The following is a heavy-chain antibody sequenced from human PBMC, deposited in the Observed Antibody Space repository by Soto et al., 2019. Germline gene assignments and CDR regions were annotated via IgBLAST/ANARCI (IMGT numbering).Heavy chain of an antibody. J-gene: IGHJ6*02. CDR1: GGSISSGGYS. CDR2: IYHSGST. D-gene: IGHD2-15*01. CDR3: ARDRVAYGMDV. V-gene: IGHV4-30-2*01. Sequence: SETLSLTYAVSGGSISSGGYSWSWIRQPPGKGLEWIGYIYHSGSTYYNPSLKSRVTISVDTSKNQFSLKLSSVTAADTAVYYCARDRVAYGMDVWGQGTTVTVSS.